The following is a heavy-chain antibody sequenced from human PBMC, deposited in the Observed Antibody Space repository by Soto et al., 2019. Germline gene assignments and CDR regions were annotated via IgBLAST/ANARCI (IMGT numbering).Heavy chain of an antibody. CDR2: IIPIFGTA. Sequence: QVQLVQSGAEVKKPGSSLKVSCKTTGGTFGSSAISWVRQAPGQGLEWLGGIIPIFGTANYAQQFQGRVAITADESTTTAYMELSRLRSDDTAVYYCARVLSRAGRRGYYYGMDVWGQGTTVTVSS. V-gene: IGHV1-69*01. D-gene: IGHD6-6*01. J-gene: IGHJ6*02. CDR1: GGTFGSSA. CDR3: ARVLSRAGRRGYYYGMDV.